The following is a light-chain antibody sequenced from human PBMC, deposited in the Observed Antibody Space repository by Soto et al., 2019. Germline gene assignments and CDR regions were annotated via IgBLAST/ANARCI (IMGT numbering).Light chain of an antibody. CDR2: KAS. V-gene: IGKV1-5*03. CDR3: QQYNSYSWT. Sequence: DIQMTQSPSSLSAYVGDRVTITCRASQGIRNDLGWYQQKPGKGPKLLIYKASSLESGVPSRFRDSGSGTEFTLTISSLQPDDFATYYCQQYNSYSWTFGQGTKVDIK. CDR1: QGIRND. J-gene: IGKJ1*01.